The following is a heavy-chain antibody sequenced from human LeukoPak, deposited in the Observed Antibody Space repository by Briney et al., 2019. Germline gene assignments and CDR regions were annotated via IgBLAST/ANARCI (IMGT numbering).Heavy chain of an antibody. CDR3: TRGSGNDRTRFVP. D-gene: IGHD5-12*01. CDR1: GGSISSYY. CDR2: IFYNGNT. J-gene: IGHJ5*02. V-gene: IGHV4-59*01. Sequence: SETLSLTCTVSGGSISSYYWTWIRQSPGKGLHWIGNIFYNGNTNYNPSLKRRVTISTDTSKNQFSRKLNWVAGADRAVLYCTRGSGNDRTRFVPWGQRTLVTVSS.